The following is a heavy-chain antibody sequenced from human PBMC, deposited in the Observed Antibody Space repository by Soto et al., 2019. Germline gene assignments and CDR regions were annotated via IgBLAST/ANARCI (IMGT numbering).Heavy chain of an antibody. CDR2: IVVGSGNT. CDR1: GFTFTSSA. Sequence: QMQLVQSGPEVKKHGTSVKVSCKASGFTFTSSAVQWVRQARGQRLEWIGWIVVGSGNTNYAQKFQARVTITRDMSTSTAYMELSSLRSEDTAVYYCAAFKKGRVLLWFGESDAFDIWGQGTMVTVSS. V-gene: IGHV1-58*01. D-gene: IGHD3-10*01. CDR3: AAFKKGRVLLWFGESDAFDI. J-gene: IGHJ3*02.